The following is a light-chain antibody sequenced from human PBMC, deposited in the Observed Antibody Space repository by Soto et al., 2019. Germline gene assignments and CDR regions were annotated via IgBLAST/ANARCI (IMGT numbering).Light chain of an antibody. CDR3: QQYDVYSPWM. CDR1: QSVSRW. CDR2: KAS. J-gene: IGKJ1*01. V-gene: IGKV1-5*03. Sequence: DIQMTQSPSTLSASVGDRVTITYRASQSVSRWLAWYKQKPGEAPKLLIYKASNLESGVSSRFSGSGSGTEFTLTISSLQPDDSATYYCQQYDVYSPWMFGQGTKVDI.